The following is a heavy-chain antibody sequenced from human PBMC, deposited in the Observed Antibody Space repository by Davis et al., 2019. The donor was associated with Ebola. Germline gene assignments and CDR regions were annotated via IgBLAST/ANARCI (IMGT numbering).Heavy chain of an antibody. J-gene: IGHJ6*02. CDR3: AKDQGGSLGQPYYYYGMDV. CDR1: GFNFINHA. V-gene: IGHV3-23*01. Sequence: GGSLRLSCAASGFNFINHAMTWVRQAPGKGLEWVSSITGGGGSTHHADSVKGRFTISRDNSKNTLYLQMNSLRAEDTAVYYCAKDQGGSLGQPYYYYGMDVWGQGTTVTVSS. D-gene: IGHD3-10*01. CDR2: ITGGGGST.